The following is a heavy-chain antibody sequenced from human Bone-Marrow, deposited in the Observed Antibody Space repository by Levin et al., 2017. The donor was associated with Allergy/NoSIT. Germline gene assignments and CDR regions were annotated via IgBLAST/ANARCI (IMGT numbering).Heavy chain of an antibody. CDR2: IRSKNDGGTT. V-gene: IGHV3-15*01. CDR1: GFTFSIAW. J-gene: IGHJ4*02. Sequence: PGGSLRLSCAASGFTFSIAWMRWVRQAPGKGLEWVGRIRSKNDGGTTDYAAPVKGRFTISRDDSKNTLYLQMNSLKTEDTAVYYCTADGSSWYEGEYYFDSWGQGTLVTVSS. D-gene: IGHD6-13*01. CDR3: TADGSSWYEGEYYFDS.